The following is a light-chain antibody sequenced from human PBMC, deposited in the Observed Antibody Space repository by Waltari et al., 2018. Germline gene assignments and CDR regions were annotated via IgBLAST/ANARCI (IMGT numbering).Light chain of an antibody. J-gene: IGLJ2*01. CDR2: EVI. V-gene: IGLV2-8*01. CDR1: TSDVGGYNY. CDR3: SSYAGSNNLV. Sequence: QSALPQPPSASGSPGQSVTISCTGTTSDVGGYNYVSWYQQHPGKAPKLMIYEVIKRPSGVPDRFSGSKSGSTASLTVSGLQAEDEADYYCSSYAGSNNLVFGGGTKLTVL.